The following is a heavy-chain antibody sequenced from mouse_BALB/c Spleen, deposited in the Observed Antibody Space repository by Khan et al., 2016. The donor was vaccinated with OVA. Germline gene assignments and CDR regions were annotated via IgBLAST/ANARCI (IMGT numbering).Heavy chain of an antibody. J-gene: IGHJ3*01. V-gene: IGHV3-2*02. CDR1: GYSITSDYA. CDR2: INYSGGT. CDR3: VRGRAY. D-gene: IGHD3-3*01. Sequence: QLEESGPGLVKPSQSLSLTCTVTGYSITSDYAWNWIRQSPGNKLEWMGYINYSGGTSYTPSLKSRISITRDTSKNQFFLQLNSVTTEDTATYYCVRGRAYWGQGTLVTVSA.